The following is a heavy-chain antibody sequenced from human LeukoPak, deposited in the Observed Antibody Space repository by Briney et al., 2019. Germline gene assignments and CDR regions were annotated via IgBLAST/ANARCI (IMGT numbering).Heavy chain of an antibody. CDR2: ISYDGSNK. D-gene: IGHD3-3*01. V-gene: IGHV3-30-3*01. J-gene: IGHJ6*03. CDR3: ARDRITTMGYMDV. Sequence: PGGSLRLSCAASGLTFSSYAMYWVRQAPGKGLEWVAVISYDGSNKYYADSVKGRFTISRDNSKNTLYLQMNSLRAEDTAVYYCARDRITTMGYMDVWGKGTTVTVSS. CDR1: GLTFSSYA.